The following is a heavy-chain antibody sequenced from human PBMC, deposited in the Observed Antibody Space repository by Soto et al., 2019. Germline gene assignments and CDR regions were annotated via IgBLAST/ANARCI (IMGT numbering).Heavy chain of an antibody. V-gene: IGHV3-30-3*01. Sequence: PGGSLRLSCAASGFTFSSYAMHWVRQAPGKGLEWVAVISYDGSNKYYADSVKGRFTISRDNSKNTLYLQMNSLRAEDTAVYYCARGESMIGGFDYWGQGTLVTVSS. CDR2: ISYDGSNK. CDR3: ARGESMIGGFDY. D-gene: IGHD3-22*01. J-gene: IGHJ4*02. CDR1: GFTFSSYA.